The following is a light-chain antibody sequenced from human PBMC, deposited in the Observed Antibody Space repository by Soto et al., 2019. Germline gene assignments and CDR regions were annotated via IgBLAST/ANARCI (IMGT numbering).Light chain of an antibody. CDR2: DVS. CDR1: QSLGTW. Sequence: DIQMTQSPSTLSASVGDRVIITCRASQSLGTWLAWYQQKPGPAPVLLIYDVSRLASGVPSRFSGSGSGTEFTLTISSLQPDDFATYYCQQYFSYPLTFGGGTRVEIK. V-gene: IGKV1-5*01. J-gene: IGKJ4*01. CDR3: QQYFSYPLT.